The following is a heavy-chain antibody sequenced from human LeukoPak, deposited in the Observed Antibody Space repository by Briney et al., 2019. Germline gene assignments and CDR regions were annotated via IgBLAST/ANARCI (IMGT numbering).Heavy chain of an antibody. D-gene: IGHD6-13*01. CDR1: GYTFTNYD. J-gene: IGHJ3*02. CDR2: MNPNSGNT. CDR3: ARGYSSSWLSAGREDAFDI. Sequence: GASVKVACKASGYTFTNYDINWVRQATGQGLEWMGWMNPNSGNTCYAQKFQGRVTMTRNTSISTAYMELSSLRSEDTAVYYCARGYSSSWLSAGREDAFDIWGQGTMVTVSS. V-gene: IGHV1-8*01.